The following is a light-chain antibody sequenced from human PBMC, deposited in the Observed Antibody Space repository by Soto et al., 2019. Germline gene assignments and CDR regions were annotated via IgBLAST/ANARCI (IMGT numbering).Light chain of an antibody. CDR3: QQSYSTPPT. Sequence: DIQMTQSPSSLSASLGARVTITCRASQRINNYLNWNQQKPGKAPKLLIYSASSLQSGVPSRFSGSGSRTDFTLTISSVQPGDCAPYYCQQSYSTPPTFGQGTKVDFK. CDR2: SAS. CDR1: QRINNY. J-gene: IGKJ1*01. V-gene: IGKV1-39*01.